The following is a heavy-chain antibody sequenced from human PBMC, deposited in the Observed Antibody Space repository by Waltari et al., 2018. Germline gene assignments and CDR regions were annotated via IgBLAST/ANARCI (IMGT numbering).Heavy chain of an antibody. CDR1: GFTFSSYG. CDR3: AKGRGGYSGAFDI. V-gene: IGHV3-30*18. CDR2: ISYDGSNK. J-gene: IGHJ3*02. Sequence: QVQLVESGGGVVQPGRSLRLSCAASGFTFSSYGMHWVRQAPGKGLEWVAVISYDGSNKYYADSVKGRFTISRDNSKNTLYLQMNSLRAEDTAVYYCAKGRGGYSGAFDIWGQGTMVTVSS. D-gene: IGHD2-15*01.